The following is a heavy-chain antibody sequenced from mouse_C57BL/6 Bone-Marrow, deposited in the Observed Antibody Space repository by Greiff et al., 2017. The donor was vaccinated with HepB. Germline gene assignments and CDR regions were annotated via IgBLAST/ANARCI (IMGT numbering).Heavy chain of an antibody. CDR2: IYPGSGNT. CDR3: ARSTDYFDY. V-gene: IGHV1-76*01. CDR1: GYTFTDYY. J-gene: IGHJ2*01. Sequence: VQLQQSGAELVRPGASVKLSCKASGYTFTDYYINWVKQRPGQGLEWIARIYPGSGNTYYNEKFKGKATLTADTSSNTAYLQLSSLTSEDTAIYYCARSTDYFDYWGQGTTLTVSS. D-gene: IGHD3-1*01.